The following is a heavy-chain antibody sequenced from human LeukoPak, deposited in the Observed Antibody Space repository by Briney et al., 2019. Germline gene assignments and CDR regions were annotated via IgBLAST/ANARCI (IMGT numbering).Heavy chain of an antibody. CDR3: ARARSGIAVAGHWFDP. D-gene: IGHD6-19*01. V-gene: IGHV1-24*01. CDR2: FDPEDGET. CDR1: GYTLTELS. J-gene: IGHJ5*02. Sequence: GASVKVSCKVSGYTLTELSMHWVRQAPGKGLEWMGGFDPEDGETIYAQKFQGRVTMTEDTSTDTAYMELSSLRSEDTAVYYCARARSGIAVAGHWFDPWGQGTLVTVSS.